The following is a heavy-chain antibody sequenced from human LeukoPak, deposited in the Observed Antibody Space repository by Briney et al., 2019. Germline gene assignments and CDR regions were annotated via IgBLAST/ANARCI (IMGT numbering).Heavy chain of an antibody. CDR1: GGSIRSSSYY. Sequence: PSETLSLTCTVSGGSIRSSSYYWGWLRQPPGKGLEWIGTIYYSGSTYYNPSLKSRVTVSVDTSKNQFSLKLSSVTAADTAVYYCAVLLIVVVPAATLYVDDYWGQGTLVTVSS. CDR3: AVLLIVVVPAATLYVDDY. D-gene: IGHD2-2*01. J-gene: IGHJ4*02. V-gene: IGHV4-39*07. CDR2: IYYSGST.